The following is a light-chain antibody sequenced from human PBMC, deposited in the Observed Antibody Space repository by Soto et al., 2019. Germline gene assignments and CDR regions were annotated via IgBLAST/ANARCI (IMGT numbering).Light chain of an antibody. J-gene: IGLJ1*01. V-gene: IGLV1-40*01. CDR2: GNS. Sequence: QSVLTQPPSVSGAPGQRVTISCTGSSSNIGAGYDVHWYQQLPGTAPKLLIYGNSNRPSGVPDRFSGSKSGTSASLAITGLLAEDEADYYCQSYDSSLSGVVFGSGTKLIVL. CDR3: QSYDSSLSGVV. CDR1: SSNIGAGYD.